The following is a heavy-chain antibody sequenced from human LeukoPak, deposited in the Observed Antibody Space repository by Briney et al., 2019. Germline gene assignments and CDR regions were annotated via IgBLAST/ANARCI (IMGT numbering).Heavy chain of an antibody. J-gene: IGHJ6*03. D-gene: IGHD2-21*02. CDR2: ISGSGGST. Sequence: LPGGSLRLSCAASGFTFSSYSMNWVRQAPGKGLEWVSAISGSGGSTYYADSVKGRFTISRDNSKNTLYLQMNSLRAEDTAVYYCASTPPVTAITYYYYYYYMDVWGKGTTVTISS. CDR3: ASTPPVTAITYYYYYYYMDV. V-gene: IGHV3-23*01. CDR1: GFTFSSYS.